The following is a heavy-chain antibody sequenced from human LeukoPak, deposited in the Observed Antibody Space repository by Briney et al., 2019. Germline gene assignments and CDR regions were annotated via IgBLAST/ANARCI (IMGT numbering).Heavy chain of an antibody. CDR2: ISGSGGST. D-gene: IGHD3-22*01. J-gene: IGHJ4*02. CDR3: AKDWAPYYYDSSGYYDY. Sequence: GGSLRLSCAASGFTFSSYAMSWVRQAPGKGLEWVSAISGSGGSTYYADSVKGRFTISRDNSKTTLYLQMNSLRAEDTAVYYCAKDWAPYYYDSSGYYDYWGQGTLVTVSS. V-gene: IGHV3-23*01. CDR1: GFTFSSYA.